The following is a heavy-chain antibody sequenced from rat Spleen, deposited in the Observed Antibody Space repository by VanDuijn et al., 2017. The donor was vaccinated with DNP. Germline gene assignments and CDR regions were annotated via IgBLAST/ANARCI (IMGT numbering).Heavy chain of an antibody. CDR1: GFTFNNYW. J-gene: IGHJ2*01. CDR2: ISYDGGST. CDR3: TTDSLTTVDYYFDY. D-gene: IGHD1-3*01. V-gene: IGHV5-31*01. Sequence: EVQLVESGGGLVQPGRSLKLSCVASGFTFNNYWMTWIRQAPGKGLEWVASISYDGGSTYYRDSVKGRFTISRDNAKSSLYLQMDSLRSEDTATYYCTTDSLTTVDYYFDYWGQGVMVTVSS.